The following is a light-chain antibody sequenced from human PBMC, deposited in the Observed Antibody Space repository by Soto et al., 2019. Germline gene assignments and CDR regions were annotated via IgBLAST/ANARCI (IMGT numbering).Light chain of an antibody. CDR2: AAS. CDR1: QGISNY. J-gene: IGKJ1*01. CDR3: QHYNSYSEA. Sequence: DIPMTQSPASLSASEGDRVTITRRASQGISNYLAWYQQKPGKVPKLLIYAASTLQSGVPSRFSGSGSGTDFTLTISSLQPDDFATYYCQHYNSYSEAFGQGTKVDIK. V-gene: IGKV1-27*01.